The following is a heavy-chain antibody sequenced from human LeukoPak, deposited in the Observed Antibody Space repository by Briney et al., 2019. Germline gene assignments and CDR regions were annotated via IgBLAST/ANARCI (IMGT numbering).Heavy chain of an antibody. V-gene: IGHV3-33*01. CDR2: IWYGGSNK. CDR3: ARDDFGIGVAVYFDY. J-gene: IGHJ4*02. CDR1: RFTFSSYR. D-gene: IGHD6-19*01. Sequence: GGSLTLPCAASRFTFSSYRMHWVRQAPGKGLVGVAVIWYGGSNKYYADPEKGRFTIYRDNSKNTLFLKMNSRGAEDTAVYYCARDDFGIGVAVYFDYCGEGTLVTVSS.